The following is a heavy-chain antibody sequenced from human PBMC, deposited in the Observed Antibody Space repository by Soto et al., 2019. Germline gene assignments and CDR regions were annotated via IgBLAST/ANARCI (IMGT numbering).Heavy chain of an antibody. D-gene: IGHD6-19*01. V-gene: IGHV4-30-2*01. CDR2: IYHSGST. J-gene: IGHJ2*01. Sequence: QLQLQESGSGLVKPSQTLSLTCAVSGGSISSGGYSWSWIRQPPGKGLEWIGYIYHSGSTYYNPSLNIRVTLSVDRSKNQFSLKLSSVTAADTAVYYCARVIAVAGTSAWYFDLWGRGTLVTVSS. CDR3: ARVIAVAGTSAWYFDL. CDR1: GGSISSGGYS.